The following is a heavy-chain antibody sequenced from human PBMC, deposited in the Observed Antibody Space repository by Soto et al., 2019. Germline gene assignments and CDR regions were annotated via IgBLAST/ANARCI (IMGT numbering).Heavy chain of an antibody. D-gene: IGHD3-22*01. Sequence: GGSLRLSCAASGFTFSSYEMNWVRQAPGKGLEWVSYISSSGSTIYYADSVKGRFTISRDNAKNSLHLQMNSLRAEDTAVYYCARAPDSSGYLDAFDIWGQGTMVTVSS. J-gene: IGHJ3*02. CDR3: ARAPDSSGYLDAFDI. V-gene: IGHV3-48*03. CDR2: ISSSGSTI. CDR1: GFTFSSYE.